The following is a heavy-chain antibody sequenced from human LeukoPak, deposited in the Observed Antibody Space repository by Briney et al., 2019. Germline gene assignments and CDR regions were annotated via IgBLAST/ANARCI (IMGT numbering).Heavy chain of an antibody. CDR1: GGSISNSDSY. D-gene: IGHD3-3*01. J-gene: IGHJ5*02. CDR3: ARLGPGYYDFWSGYIDWFDP. CDR2: IYYSGIT. V-gene: IGHV4-39*01. Sequence: SETLSLTCTVSGGSISNSDSYWGWIRQPPGKGLEWIGSIYYSGITYYNPSLKSRVTISVDTSKNQFSLKLGSVTAADTAVYYCARLGPGYYDFWSGYIDWFDPWGQGTLVTVSS.